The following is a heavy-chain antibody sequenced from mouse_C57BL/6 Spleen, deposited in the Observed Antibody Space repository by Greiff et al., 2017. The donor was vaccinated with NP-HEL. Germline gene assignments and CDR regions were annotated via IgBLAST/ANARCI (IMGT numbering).Heavy chain of an antibody. CDR1: GFTFSDYG. Sequence: EVKLVESGGGLVKPGGSLKLSCAASGFTFSDYGMHWVRQAPEKGLEWVAYISSGSSTIYYADTVKGRFTISRDNAKNTLFLQMTSLRSEDTAMYYCAREDYYGSSYSFAYWGQGTLVTVSA. CDR2: ISSGSSTI. J-gene: IGHJ3*01. V-gene: IGHV5-17*01. D-gene: IGHD1-1*01. CDR3: AREDYYGSSYSFAY.